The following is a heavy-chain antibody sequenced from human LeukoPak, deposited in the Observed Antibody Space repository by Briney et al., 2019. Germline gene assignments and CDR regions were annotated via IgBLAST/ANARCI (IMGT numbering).Heavy chain of an antibody. CDR3: VKGGVGY. Sequence: PGGSLRLPCSASGFTLSDYAMHWARQAPGKGLEFVSAISSNGGRTNYADSVKGRFTISRDNSKNTLSLQMSSLRDEDTAVYYCVKGGVGYWGQGTLVTVSS. J-gene: IGHJ4*02. CDR2: ISSNGGRT. CDR1: GFTLSDYA. V-gene: IGHV3-64D*09.